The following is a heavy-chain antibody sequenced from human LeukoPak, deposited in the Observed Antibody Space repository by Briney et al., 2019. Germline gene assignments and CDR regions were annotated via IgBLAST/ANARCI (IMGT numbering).Heavy chain of an antibody. CDR3: KSGGAAPGSFDN. CDR1: GFTFDDYA. CDR2: ISWNSGSI. V-gene: IGHV3-9*01. D-gene: IGHD6-13*01. Sequence: PGGSLRLSCAASGFTFDDYAMHWVRHAPGKGLEWVSGISWNSGSIGYADSVKGRFTISRDNAKNSLYLQLNSLRVEDTAVYYCKSGGAAPGSFDNWGQGTLVTVSP. J-gene: IGHJ4*02.